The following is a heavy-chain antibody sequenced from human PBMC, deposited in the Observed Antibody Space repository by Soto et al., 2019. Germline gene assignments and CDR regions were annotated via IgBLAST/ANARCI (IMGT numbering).Heavy chain of an antibody. CDR3: AKDSEATIFGVAPPYFDY. CDR1: GFTFISYA. CDR2: ISGSGGST. V-gene: IGHV3-23*01. D-gene: IGHD3-3*01. J-gene: IGHJ4*02. Sequence: GGSLRLSCAASGFTFISYAMSWVRQAPGKGLEWVSAISGSGGSTYYADSVKGRFTISRDNSKNTLYLQMNSLRAEDTAVYYCAKDSEATIFGVAPPYFDYWGQGTLVTVS.